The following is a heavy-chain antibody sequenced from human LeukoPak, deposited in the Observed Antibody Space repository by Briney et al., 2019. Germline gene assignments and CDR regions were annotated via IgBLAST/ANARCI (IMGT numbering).Heavy chain of an antibody. Sequence: SETLSLTCTVSGGSITRSSYYWGWVRQPPGKRLEWIGSVFYSGTSHSNPSLQSRVTTSLDPSKNQFSLNLNFVTAADTAVYYCASPRSGYRYTFDYWGQGALVTVSS. CDR3: ASPRSGYRYTFDY. J-gene: IGHJ4*02. CDR2: VFYSGTS. D-gene: IGHD3-22*01. V-gene: IGHV4-39*07. CDR1: GGSITRSSYY.